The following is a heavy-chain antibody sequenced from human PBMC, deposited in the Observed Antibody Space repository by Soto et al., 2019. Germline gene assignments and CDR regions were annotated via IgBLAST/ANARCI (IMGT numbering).Heavy chain of an antibody. V-gene: IGHV3-15*01. CDR2: IKSKTDGGTT. J-gene: IGHJ6*02. Sequence: GGSLRLSCAASGFTFSNAWMSWVRQAPGKGLEWVGRIKSKTDGGTTDYAAPVKGRFTISRDDSKNTLYLQMNSLKTEDTAVYYCATGPPYCSGGRCHYYYYGMDVWGQGTTVTVSS. CDR1: GFTFSNAW. CDR3: ATGPPYCSGGRCHYYYYGMDV. D-gene: IGHD2-15*01.